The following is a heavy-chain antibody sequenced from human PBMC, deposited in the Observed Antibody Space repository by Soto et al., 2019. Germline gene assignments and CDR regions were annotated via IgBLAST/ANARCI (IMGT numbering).Heavy chain of an antibody. D-gene: IGHD6-25*01. CDR3: ARDKDRLKLGKNYYYTLDV. Sequence: QVQLEQSGAEVKKPGSSVKVSCKASGGTFSNSAISWVRQAPGQGLEWMGGIMPIFRTPDYAQKFQGRVTGSGDESTSNAYMGFSGQRSDDTAVNYCARDKDRLKLGKNYYYTLDVWGQGTMVNLSS. V-gene: IGHV1-69*12. CDR2: IMPIFRTP. J-gene: IGHJ6*02. CDR1: GGTFSNSA.